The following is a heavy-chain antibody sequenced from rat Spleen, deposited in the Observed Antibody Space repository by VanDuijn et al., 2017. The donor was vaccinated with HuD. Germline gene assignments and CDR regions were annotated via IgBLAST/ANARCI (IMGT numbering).Heavy chain of an antibody. CDR1: GFTFSNYG. CDR2: ISYDGGST. V-gene: IGHV5-20*01. CDR3: TTDRGPGKGYVMDA. J-gene: IGHJ4*01. Sequence: EVQLVESGGGLVQPGRSMKLSCAASGFTFSNYGMAWVRQAPKKGLEWVAYISYDGGSTYYRDPVKGRFTNSRDNAKSTLYLQMDSLRSEDTATYYCTTDRGPGKGYVMDAWGQGASVTVSS. D-gene: IGHD5-1*01.